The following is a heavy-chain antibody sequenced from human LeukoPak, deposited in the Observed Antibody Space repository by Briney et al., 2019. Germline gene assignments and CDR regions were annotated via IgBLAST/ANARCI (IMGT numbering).Heavy chain of an antibody. V-gene: IGHV3-48*04. CDR1: GFTFSSYS. Sequence: GGSLRLSCAASGFTFSSYSMNWVRQAPGKGLEWVSYISSSGSTIYYADSVKGRFTISRDNAKNSLYLQMNSLRAEDTAVYYCARDGGSYQPYYYYYMDVWGKGTTVTVSS. CDR3: ARDGGSYQPYYYYYMDV. CDR2: ISSSGSTI. D-gene: IGHD1-26*01. J-gene: IGHJ6*03.